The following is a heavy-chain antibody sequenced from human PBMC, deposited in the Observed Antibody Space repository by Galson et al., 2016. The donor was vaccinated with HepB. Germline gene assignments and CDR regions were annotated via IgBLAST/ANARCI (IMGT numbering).Heavy chain of an antibody. J-gene: IGHJ4*02. D-gene: IGHD1-1*01. V-gene: IGHV4-59*01. Sequence: SETLSLTCTVSGGSINNYYWNWIRQPPGKGLEWIGYIYYNGFTNYNPSLESRVTISVDTSKNQLSLRLSSVTAADTAVYYCARWKEGCDYWGQGTLVSVSS. CDR3: ARWKEGCDY. CDR2: IYYNGFT. CDR1: GGSINNYY.